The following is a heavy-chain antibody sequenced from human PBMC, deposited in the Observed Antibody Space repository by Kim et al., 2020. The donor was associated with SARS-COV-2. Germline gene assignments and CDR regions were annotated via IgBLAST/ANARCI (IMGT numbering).Heavy chain of an antibody. V-gene: IGHV4-39*01. Sequence: NPALKSRITMSVDTANNQFSLQLSSVTAADTAVYYCASLTGTTDYYGMDVWGPGTTVTVSS. CDR3: ASLTGTTDYYGMDV. D-gene: IGHD4-17*01. J-gene: IGHJ6*02.